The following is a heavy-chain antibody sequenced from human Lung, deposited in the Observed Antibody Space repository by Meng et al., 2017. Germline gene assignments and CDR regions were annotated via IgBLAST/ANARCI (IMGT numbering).Heavy chain of an antibody. CDR2: INHSGST. CDR3: ARGPTTMAHDFDY. D-gene: IGHD4-11*01. Sequence: QGELQQGGAGLLKPSANLSLTCVVFGGSFSDYYGSWNRQPPGKGLEWIGEINHSGSTNYNPSLESRATISVDTSQNNLSLKLSSVTAADSAVYYCARGPTTMAHDFDYWGQGTLVTVSS. J-gene: IGHJ4*02. V-gene: IGHV4-34*01. CDR1: GGSFSDYY.